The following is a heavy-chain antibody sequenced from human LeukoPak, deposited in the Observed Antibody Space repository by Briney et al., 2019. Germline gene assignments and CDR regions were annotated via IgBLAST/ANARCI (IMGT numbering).Heavy chain of an antibody. CDR3: ARTDYGDYNWFDP. J-gene: IGHJ5*02. V-gene: IGHV4-61*01. CDR1: GGSVSSGSYY. Sequence: SETLSLTCTVSGGSVSSGSYYWSWIRQPPGKGLEWIGYIYYSGSTKYNPSLKSRVTISVDTSKNQFSLKLSSVTAADTVVYYCARTDYGDYNWFDPWGQGTLVTVSS. CDR2: IYYSGST. D-gene: IGHD4-17*01.